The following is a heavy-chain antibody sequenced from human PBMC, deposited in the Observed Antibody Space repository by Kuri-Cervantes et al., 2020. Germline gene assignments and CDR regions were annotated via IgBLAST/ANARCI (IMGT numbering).Heavy chain of an antibody. D-gene: IGHD3-16*01. V-gene: IGHV4-34*01. CDR2: IYHSGST. Sequence: SETLSLTCAVYGGSFSGYYWSWIRQPPGKGLEWIGEIYHSGSTNYNPSLKSRVTISVDKSKNQLSLKLSSVTAADTAVYYCARVGGPEYYFDYWGQGTLVTVSS. J-gene: IGHJ4*02. CDR1: GGSFSGYY. CDR3: ARVGGPEYYFDY.